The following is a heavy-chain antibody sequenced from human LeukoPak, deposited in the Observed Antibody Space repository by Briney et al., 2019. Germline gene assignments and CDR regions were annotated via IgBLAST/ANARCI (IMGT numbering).Heavy chain of an antibody. D-gene: IGHD3-22*01. V-gene: IGHV3-23*01. Sequence: PGGSLRLSCAASGFTFSRNAMNWVRQAPGKGLEWVAAISGNGLGTYYADSVKGRFNISRDNSRNTLYLQMNSLRIEDTAFYYCAKDANYLRSSGYLIPIDFRGQGTLVTVSS. CDR2: ISGNGLGT. CDR1: GFTFSRNA. CDR3: AKDANYLRSSGYLIPIDF. J-gene: IGHJ4*02.